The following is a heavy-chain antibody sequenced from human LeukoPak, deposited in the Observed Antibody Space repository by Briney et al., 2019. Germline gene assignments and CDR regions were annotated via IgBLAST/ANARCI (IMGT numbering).Heavy chain of an antibody. CDR3: LVWIAVAEYRYDY. V-gene: IGHV1-2*02. Sequence: ASVKVSCKASGYTFTGYYMHWVRQAPGQGLEWMGRINPNSGGTNYAQKFQGRVTMTRDTSISTAYMELSRLRSDDTAVYYCLVWIAVAEYRYDYWGQGTLVTVSS. J-gene: IGHJ4*02. D-gene: IGHD6-19*01. CDR1: GYTFTGYY. CDR2: INPNSGGT.